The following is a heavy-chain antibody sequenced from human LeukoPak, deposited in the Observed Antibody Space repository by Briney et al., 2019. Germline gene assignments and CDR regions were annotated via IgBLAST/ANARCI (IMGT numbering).Heavy chain of an antibody. CDR2: IWYDGSNK. Sequence: PGRSLRLSCAASGFTFSSYAMHWVRQAPGKGLEWVAVIWYDGSNKYYADSVKGRFTISRDNSKNTLYLQMNSLRAEDTAVYYCARERWVYDSSGYYFALDYWGQGTLVTVSS. CDR1: GFTFSSYA. J-gene: IGHJ4*02. D-gene: IGHD3-22*01. V-gene: IGHV3-33*01. CDR3: ARERWVYDSSGYYFALDY.